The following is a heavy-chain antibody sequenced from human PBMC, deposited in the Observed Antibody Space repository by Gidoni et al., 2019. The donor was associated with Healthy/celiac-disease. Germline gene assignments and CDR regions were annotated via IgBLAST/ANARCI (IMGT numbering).Heavy chain of an antibody. CDR3: TTQPAEGDAFDI. Sequence: EVQLVESGGGLVKPGGSLRLSCAASGFTFSNAWMSWVRQAPGKGLEWVGRIKSKTDGGTTDYAAPVKGRFTISRDDSKNTLYLQMNSLKTEDTAVYYCTTQPAEGDAFDIWGQGTMVTVSS. J-gene: IGHJ3*02. D-gene: IGHD3-16*01. CDR1: GFTFSNAW. V-gene: IGHV3-15*01. CDR2: IKSKTDGGTT.